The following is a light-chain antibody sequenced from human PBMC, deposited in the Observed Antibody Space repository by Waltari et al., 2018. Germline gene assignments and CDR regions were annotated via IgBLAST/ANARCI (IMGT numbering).Light chain of an antibody. V-gene: IGKV3-11*01. CDR1: PSVGSF. J-gene: IGKJ5*01. CDR3: QQRSNWPRIT. CDR2: DAS. Sequence: ELVLTQSPGTLSLSPVERATLSCRASPSVGSFFAWYQQNPGQAPRLLIYDASNRATGIPARFSGSGSGTDFTLTISSLEPEDFAVYYCQQRSNWPRITFGQGTRLEI.